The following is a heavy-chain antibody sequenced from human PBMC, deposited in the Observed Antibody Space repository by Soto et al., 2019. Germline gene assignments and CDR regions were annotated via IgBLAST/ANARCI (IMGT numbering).Heavy chain of an antibody. Sequence: GGSLRLSCAASGFTFSSYSMSWVRQAPGKGLEWVSSISSSSSYIYYADSVKGRFTISRDNAKNSLYLQMNSLRAEDTAVYYCARAHSSSWGFDPWGQGTLVTVSS. CDR2: ISSSSSYI. CDR3: ARAHSSSWGFDP. V-gene: IGHV3-21*01. J-gene: IGHJ5*02. CDR1: GFTFSSYS. D-gene: IGHD6-13*01.